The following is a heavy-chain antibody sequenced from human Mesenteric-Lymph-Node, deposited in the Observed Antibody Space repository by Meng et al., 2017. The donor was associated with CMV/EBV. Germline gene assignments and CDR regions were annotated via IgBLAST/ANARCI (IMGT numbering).Heavy chain of an antibody. CDR2: INHSGDT. CDR3: ARQPRTPRWAAIRPRYWYFDL. J-gene: IGHJ2*01. D-gene: IGHD3-3*01. V-gene: IGHV4-34*01. Sequence: SETLSLTCALRPGSFSSYYWSWIRQSPGKGLEWIGEINHSGDTNYNPSLKSRVTISVDTSKNQFSLKLSSVTAADTAVYYCARQPRTPRWAAIRPRYWYFDLWGRGTLVTVSS. CDR1: PGSFSSYY.